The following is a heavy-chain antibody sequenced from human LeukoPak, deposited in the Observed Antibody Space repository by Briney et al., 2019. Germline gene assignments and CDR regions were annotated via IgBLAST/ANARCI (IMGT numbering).Heavy chain of an antibody. V-gene: IGHV4-61*02. CDR1: GGSISSGSYY. D-gene: IGHD6-6*01. J-gene: IGHJ6*03. CDR3: ARGESSSYYYYMDV. Sequence: SETLSLTCTVSGGSISSGSYYWSWIRQPAGKGLEWIGRIYTSGSTNYNPSPKSRVTISVDTSKNQFSLKLSSVTAADTAVYYCARGESSSYYYYMDVWGKGTTVTVSS. CDR2: IYTSGST.